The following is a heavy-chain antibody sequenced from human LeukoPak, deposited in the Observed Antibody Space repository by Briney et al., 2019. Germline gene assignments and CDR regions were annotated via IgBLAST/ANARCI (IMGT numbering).Heavy chain of an antibody. CDR2: INPNSGGT. V-gene: IGHV1-2*06. CDR3: ARELLGYCSGGSCDNDY. D-gene: IGHD2-15*01. J-gene: IGHJ4*02. CDR1: GYTFTGYY. Sequence: ASVKVSCTASGYTFTGYYMHWVRQAPGQGLEWMGRINPNSGGTNYAQKFQGRVTMTRDTSISTAYMELSRLRSDDTAVYYCARELLGYCSGGSCDNDYWGQGTLVTVSS.